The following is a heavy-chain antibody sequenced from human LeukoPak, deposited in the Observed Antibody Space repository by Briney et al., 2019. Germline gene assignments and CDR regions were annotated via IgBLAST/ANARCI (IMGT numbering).Heavy chain of an antibody. CDR1: GYTFTSYG. D-gene: IGHD3-22*01. V-gene: IGHV1-18*01. CDR2: ISAYNGNT. J-gene: IGHJ4*02. Sequence: ASVKVSCKASGYTFTSYGISWVRQAPGQGLEWMGWISAYNGNTNYAQKLQGRVTVTTDTSTSTAYMELSSLRSEDTAVYYCARAADTYYYDSSGYSFDYWGQGTLVTVSS. CDR3: ARAADTYYYDSSGYSFDY.